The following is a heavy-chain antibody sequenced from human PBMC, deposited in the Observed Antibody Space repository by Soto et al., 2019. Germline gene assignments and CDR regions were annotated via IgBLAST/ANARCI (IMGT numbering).Heavy chain of an antibody. V-gene: IGHV1-18*04. CDR2: ISAYNGNT. Sequence: ASVKVSCKASGYAFTSYGISWVRQAPGQGLEWMGWISAYNGNTNYVQKLQGRVTMTTDTSTNTAYMELRSLRSDDTAVYYCARDHYDSSGYWYDASGIWGKGNMVTVSS. CDR1: GYAFTSYG. D-gene: IGHD3-22*01. CDR3: ARDHYDSSGYWYDASGI. J-gene: IGHJ6*01.